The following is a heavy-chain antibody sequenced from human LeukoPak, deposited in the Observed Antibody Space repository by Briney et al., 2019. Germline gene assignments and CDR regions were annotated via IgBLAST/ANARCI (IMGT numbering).Heavy chain of an antibody. CDR3: ARDTYGEYYYYYGMDV. V-gene: IGHV4-31*03. CDR2: IYYSGST. Sequence: PSETLSLTCTVSGGSISSGGYYWSWIRQHPGKGLEWIGYIYYSGSTYYNPSLKSRVTISVDTSKNQFSLKLSSVTAADTAVYYCARDTYGEYYYYYGMDVWGQGTTVTVSS. J-gene: IGHJ6*02. CDR1: GGSISSGGYY. D-gene: IGHD3-10*01.